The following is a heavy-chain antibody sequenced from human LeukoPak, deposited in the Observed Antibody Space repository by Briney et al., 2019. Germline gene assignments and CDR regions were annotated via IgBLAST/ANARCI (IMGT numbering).Heavy chain of an antibody. CDR3: ASGDAFDI. CDR2: INSDGSST. J-gene: IGHJ3*02. V-gene: IGHV3-74*01. Sequence: GGSLRLSCAASGFTLSRNWMHWVRQAPGKGLVWVSRINSDGSSTSYADSVKGRFTISRDNAKNSLYLQMNSLRAEDTAVYYCASGDAFDIWGQGTMVTVSS. CDR1: GFTLSRNW.